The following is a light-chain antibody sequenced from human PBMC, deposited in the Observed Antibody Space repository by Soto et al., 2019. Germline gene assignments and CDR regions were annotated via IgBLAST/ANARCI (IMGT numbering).Light chain of an antibody. Sequence: QSVLTQPPSTSGTPGQRVTISCSGSSSNIGTNSVNWYQQLPGTAPKLLIYNSNQRPSGVPDRFSGSKSGTSASLAISGLQYEDEADYYCATWDDSLNGPVFGGGTKLTVL. CDR2: NSN. CDR3: ATWDDSLNGPV. CDR1: SSNIGTNS. V-gene: IGLV1-44*01. J-gene: IGLJ2*01.